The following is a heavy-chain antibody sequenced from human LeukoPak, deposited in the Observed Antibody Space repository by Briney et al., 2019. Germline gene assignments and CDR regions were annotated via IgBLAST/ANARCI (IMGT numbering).Heavy chain of an antibody. J-gene: IGHJ4*02. Sequence: ASVKVSCKASGYTFTSYYMHWVRQAPGQGLEWMGIINPSGGSTNYAQKLQGRVTMTTDTSTSTAYMELRSLRSDDTAVYYCARGGMSGHHPVDYWGQGTLVTVSS. CDR1: GYTFTSYY. CDR3: ARGGMSGHHPVDY. CDR2: INPSGGST. D-gene: IGHD3-3*01. V-gene: IGHV1-46*01.